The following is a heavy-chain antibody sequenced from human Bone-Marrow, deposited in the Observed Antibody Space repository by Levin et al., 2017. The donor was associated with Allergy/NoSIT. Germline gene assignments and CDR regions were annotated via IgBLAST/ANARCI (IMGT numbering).Heavy chain of an antibody. CDR3: ARPPYSFGFDT. J-gene: IGHJ3*02. CDR2: INYRGNT. V-gene: IGHV4-34*01. D-gene: IGHD5-12*01. Sequence: GSLRLSCAVYGGSLSDYHWTWIRQPPGKGLEWIADINYRGNTNYNPSLKSRVTTSIDTSKNQVSLKLTSVTAADTAVYYCARPPYSFGFDTWGQGTMVTVSS. CDR1: GGSLSDYH.